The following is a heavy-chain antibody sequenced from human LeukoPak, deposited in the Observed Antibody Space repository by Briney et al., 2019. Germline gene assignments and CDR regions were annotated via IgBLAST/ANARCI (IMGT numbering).Heavy chain of an antibody. CDR2: ISYDGSTE. Sequence: GGSLRLSCAASGFTFSNFAMHWVRQAPGKGLEWVAAISYDGSTEYYTDSVKGRFTISRDNTDNTLYVEMNSLTTEDTAVYYCARDSYGMDVWGQGTTVTVSS. CDR1: GFTFSNFA. V-gene: IGHV3-30-3*01. J-gene: IGHJ6*02. CDR3: ARDSYGMDV.